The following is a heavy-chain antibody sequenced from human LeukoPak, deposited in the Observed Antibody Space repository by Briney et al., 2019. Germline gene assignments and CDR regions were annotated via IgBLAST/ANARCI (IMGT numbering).Heavy chain of an antibody. CDR1: GFTVSSYS. V-gene: IGHV3-48*04. D-gene: IGHD4-17*01. CDR3: ARVVLAGDYVFDY. J-gene: IGHJ4*02. CDR2: ISSSSSTI. Sequence: PGGSLRLSYAASGFTVSSYSMNWVRQAPGKGLEWVSYISSSSSTIYYADSVKGRFTISRDNAKNSLYLQMNSLRAEDTAVYYCARVVLAGDYVFDYWGQGTLVTVSS.